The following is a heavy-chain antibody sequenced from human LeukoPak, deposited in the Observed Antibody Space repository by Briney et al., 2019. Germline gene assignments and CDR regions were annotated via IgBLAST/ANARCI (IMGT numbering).Heavy chain of an antibody. CDR3: ARDLGIRSRAGNWFDP. V-gene: IGHV4-30-4*08. J-gene: IGHJ5*02. D-gene: IGHD4-17*01. CDR1: GGSISSGDNY. CDR2: IYYSGTT. Sequence: PSQTLSLTCTVSGGSISSGDNYWRWLRQPPGRGLEWIGYIYYSGTTYYNSSLKSRVTISVDTSKNQFSLKLRSVTAADTAVYYCARDLGIRSRAGNWFDPWGQGTLVTVSS.